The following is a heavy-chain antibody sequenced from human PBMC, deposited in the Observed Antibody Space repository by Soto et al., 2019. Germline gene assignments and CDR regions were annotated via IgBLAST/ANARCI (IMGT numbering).Heavy chain of an antibody. D-gene: IGHD3-22*01. CDR1: GFTFRSYN. J-gene: IGHJ3*01. V-gene: IGHV3-33*01. Sequence: VQLVESGGGVVQPGGSLRLSCAASGFTFRSYNMHWVRQAPGKGLEWVAVIWYDGRNKYYADSVKGRFTISRDNSKNTLYLQMNSLRAEDTAVHYCARAYYDSSGYSTFDLWGQGTMVTVSS. CDR2: IWYDGRNK. CDR3: ARAYYDSSGYSTFDL.